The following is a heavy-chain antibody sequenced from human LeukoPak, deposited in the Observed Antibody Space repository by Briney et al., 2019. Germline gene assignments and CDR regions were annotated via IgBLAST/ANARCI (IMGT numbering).Heavy chain of an antibody. J-gene: IGHJ4*02. D-gene: IGHD3-16*02. CDR2: IYYSGST. V-gene: IGHV4-59*01. CDR1: GGSISRYY. Sequence: SETLSLTCTVSGGSISRYYWSWIRQPPGKGLEWIGYIYYSGSTNYNPSLKSRVTISVDTSKNQFSLKLSSVTAADTAVYYCARGRDYVWGSYRYTGKLFDYWGQGTLVTVSS. CDR3: ARGRDYVWGSYRYTGKLFDY.